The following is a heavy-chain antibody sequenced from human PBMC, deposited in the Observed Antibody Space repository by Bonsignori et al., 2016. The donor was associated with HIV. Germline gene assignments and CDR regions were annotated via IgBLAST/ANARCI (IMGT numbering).Heavy chain of an antibody. J-gene: IGHJ5*02. CDR3: ARGGYDFWSGYYSSGWFDP. V-gene: IGHV3-74*01. CDR2: INSDGSST. D-gene: IGHD3-3*01. Sequence: WIRQPPGKGLVWVSRINSDGSSTSYADSVKGRFTISRDNAKNTLYLQMNSLRAEDTAVYYCARGGYDFWSGYYSSGWFDPWGQGTLVTVSS.